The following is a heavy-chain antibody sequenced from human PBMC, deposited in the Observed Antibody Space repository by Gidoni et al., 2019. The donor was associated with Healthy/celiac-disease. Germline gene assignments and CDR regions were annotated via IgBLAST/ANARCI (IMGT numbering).Heavy chain of an antibody. D-gene: IGHD6-13*01. CDR2: IYYSGST. J-gene: IGHJ4*02. CDR3: ARRGFYSSSWPFDY. CDR1: GGSISSSSYY. Sequence: QLQLQESGPGLVKPSETLSLTCTVSGGSISSSSYYWGWIRQPPGKGLEWIGSIYYSGSTYYNPSLKSRVTISVDTSKNQFSLKLSSVTAADTAVYYCARRGFYSSSWPFDYWGQGTLVTVSS. V-gene: IGHV4-39*01.